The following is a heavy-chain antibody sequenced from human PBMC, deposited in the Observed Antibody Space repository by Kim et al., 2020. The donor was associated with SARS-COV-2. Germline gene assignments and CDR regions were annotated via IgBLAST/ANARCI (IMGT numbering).Heavy chain of an antibody. CDR1: GFTFSSYG. CDR3: AKDTHLGGMDV. Sequence: GGSLRLSCAASGFTFSSYGMHWVRQAPGKGLEWVAVISYDGSNKYYADSVKGRFTISRDNSKNTLYLQMNSLRAEDTAVYYCAKDTHLGGMDVWGQGTTVTVSS. V-gene: IGHV3-30*18. CDR2: ISYDGSNK. J-gene: IGHJ6*02.